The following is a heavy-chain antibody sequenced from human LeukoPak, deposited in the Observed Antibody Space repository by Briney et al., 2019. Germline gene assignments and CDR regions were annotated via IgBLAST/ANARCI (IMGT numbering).Heavy chain of an antibody. CDR1: GFIFSSYA. CDR3: AKDHDRYCSGGSCYSDY. Sequence: GGSLRLSCAASGFIFSSYAMSWVGQAPGKGLEGVSVISGGGGITYYADSVKGRFTISRDNSKNTLYLQMNSLRAEDTAVYYRAKDHDRYCSGGSCYSDYWGQGTLVTVSS. V-gene: IGHV3-23*01. J-gene: IGHJ4*02. CDR2: ISGGGGIT. D-gene: IGHD2-15*01.